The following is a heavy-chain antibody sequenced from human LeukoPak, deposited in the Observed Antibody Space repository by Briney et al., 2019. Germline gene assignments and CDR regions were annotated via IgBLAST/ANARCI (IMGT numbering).Heavy chain of an antibody. CDR1: GFTFSSYG. CDR3: ANIDGGWHGPLAPPPSSNY. D-gene: IGHD6-19*01. CDR2: IRYDGSNK. V-gene: IGHV3-30*02. Sequence: GGSLRLSCAASGFTFSSYGMHWVRQAPGKGLEWVAFIRYDGSNKYYADSVKGRFTISRDNSKNTLYLQMSSLRAEDTAVYYCANIDGGWHGPLAPPPSSNYWGQGTLVTVSS. J-gene: IGHJ4*02.